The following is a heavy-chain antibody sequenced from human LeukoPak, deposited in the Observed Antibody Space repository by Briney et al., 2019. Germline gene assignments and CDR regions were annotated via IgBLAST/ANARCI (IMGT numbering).Heavy chain of an antibody. V-gene: IGHV3-33*01. J-gene: IGHJ6*02. CDR2: IWYDGSNK. CDR3: ARSGYVAAAGTYDYYHYYGMDV. CDR1: GFTFSSYG. Sequence: GRSLRLSCAASGFTFSSYGMHWVRQAPGKGLEWVAVIWYDGSNKYYADSVKGRFTISRDNSKNTLYLQMNSLRAEDTAVYYCARSGYVAAAGTYDYYHYYGMDVWGQGTTVTVSS. D-gene: IGHD6-13*01.